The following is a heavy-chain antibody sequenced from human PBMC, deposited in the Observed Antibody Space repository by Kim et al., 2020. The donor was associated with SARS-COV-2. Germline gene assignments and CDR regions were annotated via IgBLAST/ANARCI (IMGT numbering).Heavy chain of an antibody. V-gene: IGHV3-23*01. CDR1: GFTFSSYA. CDR2: ISGSGGST. CDR3: AKGVAPAMVRGVTYAFDI. Sequence: GGSLRLSCAASGFTFSSYAMSWVRQAPGKGLEWVSAISGSGGSTYYADSVKGRFTISRDNSKNTLYLQMNSLRAEDTDVYYCAKGVAPAMVRGVTYAFDIWGQGTMVTVSS. D-gene: IGHD3-10*01. J-gene: IGHJ3*02.